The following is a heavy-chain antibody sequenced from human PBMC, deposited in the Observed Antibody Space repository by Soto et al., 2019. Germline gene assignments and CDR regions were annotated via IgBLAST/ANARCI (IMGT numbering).Heavy chain of an antibody. D-gene: IGHD3-22*01. Sequence: PGGSLRLSCAASGFTFSSYAMHWVRQAPGKGLEWVAVISYDGSNKYCADSVKGRFTISRDNSKNTLYLQMNSLRAEDTAVYYCAVPGTGYDSSGYYYYYYGMDVWGQGTTVTVSS. J-gene: IGHJ6*02. CDR2: ISYDGSNK. CDR3: AVPGTGYDSSGYYYYYYGMDV. V-gene: IGHV3-30-3*01. CDR1: GFTFSSYA.